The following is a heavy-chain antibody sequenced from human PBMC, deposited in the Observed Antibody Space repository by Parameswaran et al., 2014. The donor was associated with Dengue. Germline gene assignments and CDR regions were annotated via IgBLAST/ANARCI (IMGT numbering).Heavy chain of an antibody. V-gene: IGHV3-21*01. Sequence: VRQMPGKGLEWVSSISSSSSYIYYADSVKGRFTISRDNAKNSLYLQMNSLRAEDTAVYYCAREGGYSGYDDAFDIWGQGTMVTVSS. CDR3: AREGGYSGYDDAFDI. CDR2: ISSSSSYI. J-gene: IGHJ3*02. D-gene: IGHD5-12*01.